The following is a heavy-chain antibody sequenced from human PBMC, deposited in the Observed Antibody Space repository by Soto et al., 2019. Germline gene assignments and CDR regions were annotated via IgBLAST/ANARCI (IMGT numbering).Heavy chain of an antibody. V-gene: IGHV3-30*18. J-gene: IGHJ3*02. D-gene: IGHD2-8*02. CDR1: GFTFSSYG. CDR3: AKTAPSAGGGVFDI. CDR2: ISYDGNNK. Sequence: QVQLVESGGGVVQPGRSLRLSCAASGFTFSSYGIHWVRQAPGKGLEWVAVISYDGNNKYYADSVKGRFTISRDNSKNPLYLKINSLRAENTVVYYCAKTAPSAGGGVFDIGGKGTMVTFSS.